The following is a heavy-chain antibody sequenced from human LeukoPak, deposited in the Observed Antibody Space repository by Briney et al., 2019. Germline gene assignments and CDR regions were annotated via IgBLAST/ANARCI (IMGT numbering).Heavy chain of an antibody. J-gene: IGHJ4*02. CDR2: TYYRSKWSS. Sequence: SQTLSLTCAVSGDSLASDITSWNWLRQSPSRGLEWLGRTYYRSKWSSDYAVSVKGRITINPDTSKNQFSLQLNSVTPEDTAVYYCARGYGFDYWGQGTLVTVSS. V-gene: IGHV6-1*01. CDR3: ARGYGFDY. CDR1: GDSLASDITS. D-gene: IGHD5-18*01.